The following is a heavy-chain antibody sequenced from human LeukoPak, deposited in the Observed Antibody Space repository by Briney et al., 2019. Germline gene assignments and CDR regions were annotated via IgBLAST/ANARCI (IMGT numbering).Heavy chain of an antibody. CDR1: GFIFSNCW. D-gene: IGHD2-2*01. CDR2: ISSSSSTI. V-gene: IGHV3-48*01. Sequence: GGSLRLSCETSGFIFSNCWMTWVRQAPGKGLEWVSYISSSSSTIYYADSVKGRFTISRDNAKNSLYLQMNSLRAEDTAVYYCATLTDIVVVPAATFSDFDYWGQGTLVTVSS. J-gene: IGHJ4*02. CDR3: ATLTDIVVVPAATFSDFDY.